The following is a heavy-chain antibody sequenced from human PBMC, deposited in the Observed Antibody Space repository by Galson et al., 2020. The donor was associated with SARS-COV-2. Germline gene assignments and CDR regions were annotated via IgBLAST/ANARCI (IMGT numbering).Heavy chain of an antibody. D-gene: IGHD2-21*02. V-gene: IGHV1-8*01. CDR3: AREHVVVLTVYDLDY. CDR2: MNPNSGAT. Sequence: GESLKISCKASGYTFTNYEINWVRQATGQGLEWMGWMNPNSGATVYAQKFQGRVTMTRDTSTSTAYMELSSLTSEDTAIYYCAREHVVVLTVYDLDYWGQGTLVTVSS. CDR1: GYTFTNYE. J-gene: IGHJ4*02.